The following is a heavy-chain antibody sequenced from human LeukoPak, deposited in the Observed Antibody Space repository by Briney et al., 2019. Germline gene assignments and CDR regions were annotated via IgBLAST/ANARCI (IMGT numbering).Heavy chain of an antibody. Sequence: GGSLRLSCAASGFTVSSNYMSWVRQAPGKGLEWVTVISYDGSNKYYADSVKGRFTISRDNSKYTLYLQMNSLRAEDTAVYYCAREVEGMDVWGQGTTVTVSS. CDR3: AREVEGMDV. CDR1: GFTVSSNY. V-gene: IGHV3-30-3*01. J-gene: IGHJ6*02. CDR2: ISYDGSNK. D-gene: IGHD2-15*01.